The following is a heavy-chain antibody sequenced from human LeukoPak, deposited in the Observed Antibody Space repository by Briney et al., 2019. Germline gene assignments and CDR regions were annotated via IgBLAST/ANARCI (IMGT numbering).Heavy chain of an antibody. J-gene: IGHJ4*02. Sequence: SETLSLTCTVSGGSISSYYWSWIRQPPGKGLEWIGYIYYSGRTNYNPSLKSRITILVDTSKNQFSLKLSSVTAADTAVYYCARTPGWDPDYFDYWGQGTLVTVSS. CDR1: GGSISSYY. CDR2: IYYSGRT. V-gene: IGHV4-59*01. D-gene: IGHD3-9*01. CDR3: ARTPGWDPDYFDY.